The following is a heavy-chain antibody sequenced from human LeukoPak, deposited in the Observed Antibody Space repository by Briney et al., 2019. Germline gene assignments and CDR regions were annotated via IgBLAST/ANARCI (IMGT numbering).Heavy chain of an antibody. Sequence: SETLSLTCAVSGGSISSGSYYWTWIRQPAGKGLEWIGRIYTSGSTNYNPSLKSRVTISLDTSKNQFSLKLSSVTAADTAVYYCARERYPYGDYYYYYMDVWGKGTTVTVSS. CDR2: IYTSGST. J-gene: IGHJ6*03. CDR1: GGSISSGSYY. D-gene: IGHD4-17*01. CDR3: ARERYPYGDYYYYYMDV. V-gene: IGHV4-61*02.